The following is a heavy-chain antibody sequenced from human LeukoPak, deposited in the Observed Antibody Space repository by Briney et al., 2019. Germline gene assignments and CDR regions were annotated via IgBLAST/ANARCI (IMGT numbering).Heavy chain of an antibody. CDR3: ANAYYDILTGYFYYFDY. V-gene: IGHV3-11*01. CDR1: GFTFSDYY. D-gene: IGHD3-9*01. Sequence: KPGGSLRLSCAASGFTFSDYYMSWIRQAPGKGLEWVSYISSSGSTIYYADSVKGRFTISRDNAKNSLYLQMNSLRAEDTAVYYCANAYYDILTGYFYYFDYWGQGTLVTVSS. J-gene: IGHJ4*02. CDR2: ISSSGSTI.